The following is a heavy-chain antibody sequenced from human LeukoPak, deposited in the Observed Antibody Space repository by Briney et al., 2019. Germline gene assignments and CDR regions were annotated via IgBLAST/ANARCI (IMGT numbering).Heavy chain of an antibody. D-gene: IGHD2-2*01. J-gene: IGHJ4*02. V-gene: IGHV3-53*01. CDR3: AKGVVVAPDVTPFDY. Sequence: GGSLRLSCAASGFTVSSNYMSWVRQAPGKGLEWVSVIYSGGSTYYADSVKGRFTISRDNSKNTLYLQMNSLRAEDTAVYYCAKGVVVAPDVTPFDYWGQGTLVTVSS. CDR2: IYSGGST. CDR1: GFTVSSNY.